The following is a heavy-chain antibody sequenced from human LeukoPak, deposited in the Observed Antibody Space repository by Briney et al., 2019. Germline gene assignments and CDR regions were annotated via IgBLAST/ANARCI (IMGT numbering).Heavy chain of an antibody. J-gene: IGHJ5*02. CDR3: ARDGLGITGWFDP. V-gene: IGHV4-59*01. Sequence: SETLSLTCTVSGGSISSYYWSWLRQPPGKGLEGIGYIYYSGSTNYNPSLKSRVTISVDTSKNQFSLKLSSVTAADTAVYYCARDGLGITGWFDPWGQGTLVTVSS. D-gene: IGHD1-14*01. CDR2: IYYSGST. CDR1: GGSISSYY.